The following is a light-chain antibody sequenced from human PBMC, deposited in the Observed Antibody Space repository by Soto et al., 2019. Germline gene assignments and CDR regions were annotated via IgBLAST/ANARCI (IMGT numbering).Light chain of an antibody. Sequence: AVQMTQSPSSLSASVGDRVTITCRASQDVRNDLGWYQQKPGQAPKLLIYAISTLQSGVPPRFSGSGSGTDFTLTISSLQPEDSATYYCLQDATYPYTFGQGTNLEI. J-gene: IGKJ2*01. CDR2: AIS. V-gene: IGKV1-6*01. CDR1: QDVRND. CDR3: LQDATYPYT.